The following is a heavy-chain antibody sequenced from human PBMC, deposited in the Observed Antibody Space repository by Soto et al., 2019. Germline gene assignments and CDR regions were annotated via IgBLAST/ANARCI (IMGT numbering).Heavy chain of an antibody. V-gene: IGHV3-64*01. CDR1: GFTFGSHA. CDR3: ARTSGYAFDY. D-gene: IGHD5-12*01. Sequence: GVFLRVSCAVFGFTFGSHAMHRVRQAPGKGLEYVSVINSNGGSTDYANSVKGRFTISRDNSKNTLYLQMGSLRAEDMAVYYCARTSGYAFDYWGRGTLVTVSS. J-gene: IGHJ4*02. CDR2: INSNGGST.